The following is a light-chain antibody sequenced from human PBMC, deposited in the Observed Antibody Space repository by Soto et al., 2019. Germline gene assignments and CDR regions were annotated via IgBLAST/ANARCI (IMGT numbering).Light chain of an antibody. Sequence: QSALTQPASVSVSPGQSITISCTGTSSDVGAYNYDSWYQQYPGEAPKVIIYDVSHRPAGVSNRFSGSKSGNTASLTISGLQTQDEADYYCSSYTSATTYVFGTGTRSPS. CDR2: DVS. CDR3: SSYTSATTYV. V-gene: IGLV2-14*01. CDR1: SSDVGAYNY. J-gene: IGLJ1*01.